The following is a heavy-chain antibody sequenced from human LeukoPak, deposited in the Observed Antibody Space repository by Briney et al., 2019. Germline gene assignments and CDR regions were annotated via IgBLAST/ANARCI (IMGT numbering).Heavy chain of an antibody. Sequence: SETLSLTCTVSGGSISSYYWSWIRQPPGKGLEWIGYVYYSGTTNYNPSLKSRVTISVDTSKNQFSLKLSSVTAADTAVYYCAREAYYYDSSGYYYVRSYYYYYMDVWGKGTTVTISS. CDR1: GGSISSYY. J-gene: IGHJ6*03. CDR2: VYYSGTT. CDR3: AREAYYYDSSGYYYVRSYYYYYMDV. D-gene: IGHD3-22*01. V-gene: IGHV4-59*12.